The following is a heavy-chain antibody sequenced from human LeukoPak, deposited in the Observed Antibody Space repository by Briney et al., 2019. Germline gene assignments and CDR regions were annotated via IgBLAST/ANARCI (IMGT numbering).Heavy chain of an antibody. CDR2: ISSSSSTI. CDR1: GFTFSDYS. Sequence: GGSLRLSCAASGFTFSDYSINWVRQAPGKGLEWVSYISSSSSTIYYADSVKGRFTISRDSAKNSLYLQMNSLRAEDTAVYYCARGATVTTTSAFDFWGQGTMVTVSS. D-gene: IGHD4-17*01. J-gene: IGHJ3*01. V-gene: IGHV3-48*01. CDR3: ARGATVTTTSAFDF.